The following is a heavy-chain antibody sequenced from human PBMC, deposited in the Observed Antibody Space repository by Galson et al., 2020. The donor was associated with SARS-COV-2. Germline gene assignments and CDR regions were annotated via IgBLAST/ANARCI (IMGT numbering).Heavy chain of an antibody. CDR3: ARDIYYGSGVFDY. J-gene: IGHJ4*02. Sequence: YALNWVRQAPGQGLEWIGWISAYSGETNSAQKFQGRVTMTTDTSTRTGYMELRSLRFDDTAVYYCARDIYYGSGVFDYWGQGSLVTIFS. D-gene: IGHD3-10*01. CDR2: ISAYSGET. CDR1: YA. V-gene: IGHV1-18*01.